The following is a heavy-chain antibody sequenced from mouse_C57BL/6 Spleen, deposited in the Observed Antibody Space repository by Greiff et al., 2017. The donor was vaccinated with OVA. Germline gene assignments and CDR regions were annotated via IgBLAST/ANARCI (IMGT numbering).Heavy chain of an antibody. Sequence: EVQLQQSGPELVKPGASVKIPCKASGYTFTDYNMDWVKQSHGKSLEWIGDINPNNGGTIYNQKFKGKATLTVDKSSSTAYMELRSLTSEDTAVYYCARTGQLYYDYDDWFAYWGQGTLVTVSA. CDR1: GYTFTDYN. V-gene: IGHV1-18*01. D-gene: IGHD2-4*01. CDR3: ARTGQLYYDYDDWFAY. J-gene: IGHJ3*01. CDR2: INPNNGGT.